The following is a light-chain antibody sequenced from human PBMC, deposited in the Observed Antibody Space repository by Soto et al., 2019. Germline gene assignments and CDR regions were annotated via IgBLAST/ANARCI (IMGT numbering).Light chain of an antibody. CDR2: GAS. V-gene: IGKV3-15*01. CDR3: QQYGSSIT. CDR1: QSVSSN. J-gene: IGKJ5*01. Sequence: ETVMTQSPATLSLSSGERATLSCRASQSVSSNFAWYQQKPGQAPRLLMYGASTRADGIPARFTGSGSGTEFTLTISRLEPEDFAVFYCQQYGSSITFGQGTRLEIK.